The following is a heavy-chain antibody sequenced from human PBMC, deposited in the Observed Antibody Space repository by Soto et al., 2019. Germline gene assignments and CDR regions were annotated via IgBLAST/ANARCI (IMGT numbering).Heavy chain of an antibody. CDR3: VQSRCGGDCLQSYSSHSYYGLDV. D-gene: IGHD2-21*01. J-gene: IGHJ6*02. V-gene: IGHV2-5*02. CDR2: IYWDDDK. CDR1: GFSLSTTGVG. Sequence: QITLKESGPTLVKPTQTLTLTCTFSGFSLSTTGVGVGWIRQPPGKALEWLALIYWDDDKRYNPSLKSRLTLTKDTSKNQVVLTMTNKDPVDTATYYCVQSRCGGDCLQSYSSHSYYGLDVWGQGTTVTVSS.